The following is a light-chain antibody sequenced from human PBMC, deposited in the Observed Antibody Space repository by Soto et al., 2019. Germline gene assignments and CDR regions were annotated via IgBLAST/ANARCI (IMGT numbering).Light chain of an antibody. J-gene: IGKJ2*01. Sequence: EVVMTQSPATLSVSPGDRATLSCRASQSVDTNVAWYQQKPGQAPRLLVYGASTSATGIPARFTGFGSGTDFTLTISGLQSDDFAVYYCQQYYNWPPYTFGQGTKLQIK. CDR1: QSVDTN. CDR3: QQYYNWPPYT. CDR2: GAS. V-gene: IGKV3-15*01.